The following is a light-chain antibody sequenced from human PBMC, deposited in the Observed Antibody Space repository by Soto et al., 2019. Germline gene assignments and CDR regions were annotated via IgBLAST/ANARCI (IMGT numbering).Light chain of an antibody. CDR2: DAS. V-gene: IGKV1-33*01. J-gene: IGKJ4*01. Sequence: DIQMTQSPSSLSASVGDRVTITCQASQGISRSLNWFQQKPGKAPKLLLYDASNLETGVPSRFSGSGSGTNFTFTVSILQPEDIATYYCQQSDKLPLTFGGGTKVEIK. CDR3: QQSDKLPLT. CDR1: QGISRS.